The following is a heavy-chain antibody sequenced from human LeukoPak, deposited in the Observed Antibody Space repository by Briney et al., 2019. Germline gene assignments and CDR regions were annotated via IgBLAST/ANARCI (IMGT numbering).Heavy chain of an antibody. Sequence: SETPSLTCTGSGGTISSYYWSWIRQPPGKGLEWIGYIYYSGSTNYNPSLKSRVTISVDTSKNQFSLKLSSVTAADTAVYYCARERGDGYTYFDYWGQGTLVTVSS. CDR1: GGTISSYY. V-gene: IGHV4-59*01. D-gene: IGHD5-24*01. J-gene: IGHJ4*02. CDR3: ARERGDGYTYFDY. CDR2: IYYSGST.